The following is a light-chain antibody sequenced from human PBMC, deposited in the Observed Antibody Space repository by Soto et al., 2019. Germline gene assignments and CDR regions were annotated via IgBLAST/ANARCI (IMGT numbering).Light chain of an antibody. CDR3: QQYGSSPPVT. Sequence: EIVLTQSPGTLSLSPGERATLSCRASQSVSSSYLAWYQQKPGQAPRLLIYGASSRATAIPDRFSGSGSGTDFTRTISRLEPEEFAVYYCQQYGSSPPVTFGGGTKVEIK. CDR2: GAS. V-gene: IGKV3-20*01. J-gene: IGKJ4*01. CDR1: QSVSSSY.